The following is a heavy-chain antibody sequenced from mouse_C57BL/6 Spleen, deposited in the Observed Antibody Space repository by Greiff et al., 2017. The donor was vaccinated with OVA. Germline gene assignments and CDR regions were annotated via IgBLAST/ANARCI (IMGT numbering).Heavy chain of an antibody. V-gene: IGHV1-55*01. Sequence: VKLQQPGAELVKPGASVKMSCKASGYTFTSYWITWVKQRPGQGLEWIGDIYPGSGSTNYNEKFKSKATLTVDTSSSTAYMQLSSLTSEDSAVYYCARNYGSPLYFDYWGQGTTLTVSS. CDR2: IYPGSGST. J-gene: IGHJ2*01. CDR3: ARNYGSPLYFDY. CDR1: GYTFTSYW. D-gene: IGHD1-1*01.